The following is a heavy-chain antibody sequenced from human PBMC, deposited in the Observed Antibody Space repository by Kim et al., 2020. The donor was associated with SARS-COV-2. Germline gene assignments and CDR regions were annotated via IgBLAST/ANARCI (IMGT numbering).Heavy chain of an antibody. CDR2: IYYSGST. CDR3: ARSVVVTAYFDY. D-gene: IGHD2-21*02. Sequence: SETLSLTCTVSGGSISSYYWSWIRQPPGKGLEWIGYIYYSGSTNYNPSLKSRVTISVDTSKNQFSLKLSSVTAADTAVYYCARSVVVTAYFDYWGQGTLVTVSS. V-gene: IGHV4-59*08. CDR1: GGSISSYY. J-gene: IGHJ4*02.